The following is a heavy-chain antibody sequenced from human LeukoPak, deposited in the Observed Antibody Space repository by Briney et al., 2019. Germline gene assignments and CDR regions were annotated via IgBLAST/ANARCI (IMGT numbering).Heavy chain of an antibody. CDR3: AKMASLWFGELFNPFDY. CDR2: ISGSGGST. D-gene: IGHD3-10*01. CDR1: GFTCTAYA. J-gene: IGHJ4*02. Sequence: PGGSTRLSWAASGFTCTAYAMSCVRQAPGKGLEWVSAISGSGGSTYYADSVKGRFTISRDNSKNTLYLQMNSLRAEDTAVYYCAKMASLWFGELFNPFDYWGQGTLVTVSS. V-gene: IGHV3-23*01.